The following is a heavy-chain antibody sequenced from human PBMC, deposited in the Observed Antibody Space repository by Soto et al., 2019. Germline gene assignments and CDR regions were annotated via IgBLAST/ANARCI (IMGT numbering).Heavy chain of an antibody. Sequence: EVQLVESGGGLVKPGGSLRLSCAASGFTFSSYSMNWVRQAPGKGLEWVSSISRSSSYIYYADSVKGRFTISRDNAKNSLYLQMNSLRAEDTAVYYCARVPSLSYYDSSGYYYPFDYWGQGTLVTVSS. V-gene: IGHV3-21*01. D-gene: IGHD3-22*01. CDR1: GFTFSSYS. CDR2: ISRSSSYI. CDR3: ARVPSLSYYDSSGYYYPFDY. J-gene: IGHJ4*02.